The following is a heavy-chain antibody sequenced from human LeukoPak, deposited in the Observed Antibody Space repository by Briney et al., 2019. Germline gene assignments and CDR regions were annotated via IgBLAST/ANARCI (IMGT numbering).Heavy chain of an antibody. CDR3: ARSGGFDQI. CDR2: ISPSGAT. D-gene: IGHD5-12*01. J-gene: IGHJ3*02. Sequence: SETLSLTCTVSGVSINTSWCTWVRQPAGKGLEWIGRISPSGATNYNPSLKSRVTMSRDTSKNQFSLKLNSVTAADTAVYYCARSGGFDQIWGQGTMVTISS. CDR1: GVSINTSW. V-gene: IGHV4-4*07.